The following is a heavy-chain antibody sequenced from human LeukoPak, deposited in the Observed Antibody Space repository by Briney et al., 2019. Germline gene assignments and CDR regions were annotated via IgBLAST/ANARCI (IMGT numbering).Heavy chain of an antibody. CDR2: INHSGST. V-gene: IGHV4-34*01. D-gene: IGHD3-10*01. CDR1: GGSFSGYY. Sequence: SETLSLTCAVYGGSFSGYYWSWIRQPPGKGLEWIGEINHSGSTNYNPSLKSRVTISVDTSKNQFSLKLSSVTAADTAVYYCARAGFLWFGEFRWFDPWGQGTLVTVSS. J-gene: IGHJ5*02. CDR3: ARAGFLWFGEFRWFDP.